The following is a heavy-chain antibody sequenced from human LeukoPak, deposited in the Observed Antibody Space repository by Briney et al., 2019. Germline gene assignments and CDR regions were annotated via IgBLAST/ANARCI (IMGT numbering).Heavy chain of an antibody. CDR1: GGSISSGGYS. J-gene: IGHJ4*02. D-gene: IGHD3-9*01. CDR2: IYHSGST. Sequence: SETLSLTCAVSGGSISSGGYSWSWIRQPPGKGLEWIGYIYHSGSTYYNPSLKSRVTISVDRSKNQFSLKLSSVTAADTAVYYCARIRDILTGFTFDYWGQGTLVTVSS. V-gene: IGHV4-30-2*01. CDR3: ARIRDILTGFTFDY.